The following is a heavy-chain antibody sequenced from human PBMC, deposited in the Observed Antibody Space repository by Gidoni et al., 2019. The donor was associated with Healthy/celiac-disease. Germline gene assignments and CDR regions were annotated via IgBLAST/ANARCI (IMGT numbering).Heavy chain of an antibody. CDR1: GGSFSGYY. J-gene: IGHJ3*02. CDR3: ARGWAFDI. CDR2: INHSGST. Sequence: VQLQQWGAGLLKPSETLSLTCAVYGGSFSGYYWSWIRQPPVKGLEWIGEINHSGSTNYNPSLKSRVTISVDTSKNQFSLKLSSVTAADTAVYYCARGWAFDIWGQGTMVTVSS. V-gene: IGHV4-34*01.